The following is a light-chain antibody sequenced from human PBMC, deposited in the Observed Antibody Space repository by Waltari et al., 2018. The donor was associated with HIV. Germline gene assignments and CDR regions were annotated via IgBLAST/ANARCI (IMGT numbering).Light chain of an antibody. J-gene: IGLJ3*02. CDR3: SSFTASGTQV. CDR2: EVT. Sequence: QSALAQPASVSGSPGQSITISCTGTSSDVGSYNYVSWYQHHPGKAPKLMIYEVTSRPSGVSNRFSGSKSGNTASLTISGLQAEDEADYYCSSFTASGTQVFGGGTKLTAL. V-gene: IGLV2-14*01. CDR1: SSDVGSYNY.